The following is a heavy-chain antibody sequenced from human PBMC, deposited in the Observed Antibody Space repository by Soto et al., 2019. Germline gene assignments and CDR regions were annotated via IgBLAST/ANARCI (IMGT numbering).Heavy chain of an antibody. CDR2: IKKDGSKK. V-gene: IGHV3-7*01. CDR3: ARVYYDFWSGLGASDY. Sequence: PGGSLRLSCAASGFTLSSYWMSWVRQAPGKGLEWVANIKKDGSKKNYADSVKGRFTISRDNAKNTLCLQMNSLRAEDTAVYYCARVYYDFWSGLGASDYWGQGTLVTVSS. CDR1: GFTLSSYW. J-gene: IGHJ4*02. D-gene: IGHD3-3*01.